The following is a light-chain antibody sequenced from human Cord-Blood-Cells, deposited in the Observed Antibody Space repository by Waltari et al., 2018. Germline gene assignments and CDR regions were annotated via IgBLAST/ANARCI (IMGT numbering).Light chain of an antibody. Sequence: DTVMTQSPDSLAVSLGERATSTCKSSQSVLYSSNNQNYLAWYQQKPGQPPKLLIYWASTRESGVPDRFSGSGSGADFTLTISSLQAEDVAVYYCQQYYSTPYTFGQGTKLEIK. CDR2: WAS. CDR3: QQYYSTPYT. J-gene: IGKJ2*01. V-gene: IGKV4-1*01. CDR1: QSVLYSSNNQNY.